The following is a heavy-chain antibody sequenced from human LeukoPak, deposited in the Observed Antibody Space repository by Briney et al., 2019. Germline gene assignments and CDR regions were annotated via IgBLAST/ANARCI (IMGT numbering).Heavy chain of an antibody. J-gene: IGHJ4*02. Sequence: ASVKVSCKASGYTFTGYYMHWVRQAPGQGLEWMGWTNPNSGGTNYAQKFQGWVTITRDTSISTAYMELSRLRSDDTAVYYCARGYSSRWVDYWGQGTLVTVSS. CDR1: GYTFTGYY. V-gene: IGHV1-2*04. CDR3: ARGYSSRWVDY. D-gene: IGHD6-13*01. CDR2: TNPNSGGT.